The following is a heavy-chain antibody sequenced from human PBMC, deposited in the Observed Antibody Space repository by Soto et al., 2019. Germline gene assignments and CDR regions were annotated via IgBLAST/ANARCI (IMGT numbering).Heavy chain of an antibody. V-gene: IGHV1-8*01. CDR3: ARERTVAGNDY. CDR1: GYTFTSYD. D-gene: IGHD6-19*01. J-gene: IGHJ4*02. Sequence: QVQLVQSGAEVKKPGASVKVSCKASGYTFTSYDINWVRQATGQGLEWMGWMNPNSGNTRYAQNFKGRVTMTRNTSISTAYMELSSLRSEDRAVYYCARERTVAGNDYWGQVNLVTVAA. CDR2: MNPNSGNT.